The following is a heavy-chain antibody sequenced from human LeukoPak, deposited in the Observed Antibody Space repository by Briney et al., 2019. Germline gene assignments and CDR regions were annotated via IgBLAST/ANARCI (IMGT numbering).Heavy chain of an antibody. Sequence: PGGSLRLSCAASGFTFSSYAMHWVRQAPGKGLEWVAVISYDGSNKYYADSVKGRFTISRDNSKNTLYLQMNSLRAEDTAVYYCARAGAGGDHDYGDCFDYWGQGTLVTVSS. V-gene: IGHV3-30-3*01. CDR1: GFTFSSYA. D-gene: IGHD4-17*01. J-gene: IGHJ4*02. CDR2: ISYDGSNK. CDR3: ARAGAGGDHDYGDCFDY.